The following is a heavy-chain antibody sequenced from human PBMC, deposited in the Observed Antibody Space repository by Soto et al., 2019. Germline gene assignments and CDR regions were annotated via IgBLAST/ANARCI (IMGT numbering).Heavy chain of an antibody. CDR3: ARGASLLRRPFDY. D-gene: IGHD3-22*01. CDR1: GFTFSSYW. CDR2: INSDGSST. J-gene: IGHJ4*02. V-gene: IGHV3-74*01. Sequence: GGSLRLSCAASGFTFSSYWMHWVRQAPGKGLVWVSRINSDGSSTSYADSVKGRFTISRDNAKNTLYLQMNSLRAEDTAVYYCARGASLLRRPFDYWGQGTLVTVSS.